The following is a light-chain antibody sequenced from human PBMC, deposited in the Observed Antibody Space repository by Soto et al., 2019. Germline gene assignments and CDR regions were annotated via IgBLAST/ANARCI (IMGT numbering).Light chain of an antibody. CDR1: SSXVGAYDY. CDR3: SSFTTSTSYV. CDR2: DVS. J-gene: IGLJ1*01. V-gene: IGLV2-14*03. Sequence: QSALTQPASVSGSPGQSITISCTGTSSXVGAYDYVSWYQQHPGEVPKLMIFDVSDRPSGVSNRFSGSKSGNTASLTISGXXXXXXXXXXCSSFTTSTSYVFGTGTKLTVL.